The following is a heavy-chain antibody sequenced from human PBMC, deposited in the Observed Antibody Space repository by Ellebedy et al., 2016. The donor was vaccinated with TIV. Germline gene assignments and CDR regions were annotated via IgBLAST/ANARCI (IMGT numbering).Heavy chain of an antibody. CDR2: FSDTYGT. J-gene: IGHJ4*02. V-gene: IGHV3-23*01. CDR3: ARVPYSSGYFDY. D-gene: IGHD6-19*01. CDR1: RFTFSNYA. Sequence: GGSLRLSCAASRFTFSNYAMTWVRQAPGKGLEWVSSFSDTYGTKYADSVKGRFTISRDNSKSTLYLQMNTLRVEDTATYYCARVPYSSGYFDYWGQGTLVTVSS.